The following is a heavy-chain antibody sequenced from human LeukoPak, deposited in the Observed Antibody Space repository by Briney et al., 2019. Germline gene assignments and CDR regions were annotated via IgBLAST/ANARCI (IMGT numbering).Heavy chain of an antibody. Sequence: GESLKISCKGPGYSFTSYWIGWVRQMPGKGLEWMGIIYPGDSDTKYSPSFQGQVTISADNSITTAYLQWSSLKASDTAMYYCARHNYGGNSLYWYFDLWGRGTLVTVSS. CDR2: IYPGDSDT. CDR1: GYSFTSYW. D-gene: IGHD4-23*01. V-gene: IGHV5-51*01. J-gene: IGHJ2*01. CDR3: ARHNYGGNSLYWYFDL.